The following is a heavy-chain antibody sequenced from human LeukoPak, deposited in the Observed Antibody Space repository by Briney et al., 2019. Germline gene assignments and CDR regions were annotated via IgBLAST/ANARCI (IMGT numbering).Heavy chain of an antibody. CDR3: VRDEDVYGFDL. CDR2: VKKDGTYR. Sequence: GGSLRLSCAASGLIFCRHWVHWLRQAPGGGRVGVARVKKDGTYRDYGDSVKGRLTIYRDNAKNKLYLQMKSVRVEDRARYYCVRDEDVYGFDLWGRGPGVSVP. D-gene: IGHD3-16*01. J-gene: IGHJ4*02. V-gene: IGHV3-74*01. CDR1: GLIFCRHW.